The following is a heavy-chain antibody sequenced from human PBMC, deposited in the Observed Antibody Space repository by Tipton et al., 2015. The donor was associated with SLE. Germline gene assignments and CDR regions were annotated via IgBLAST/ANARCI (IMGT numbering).Heavy chain of an antibody. CDR2: IYTSGST. J-gene: IGHJ1*01. D-gene: IGHD3-16*01. Sequence: TLSLTCTVSGGSISSGSYYWSWIRQPAGKGLEWIGRIYTSGSTNYNPSLKSRVTISVDTSKNQFSLKVSSVTAADTAVYYCARLGAAKDFQHWGQGTLVTVSS. CDR1: GGSISSGSYY. V-gene: IGHV4-61*02. CDR3: ARLGAAKDFQH.